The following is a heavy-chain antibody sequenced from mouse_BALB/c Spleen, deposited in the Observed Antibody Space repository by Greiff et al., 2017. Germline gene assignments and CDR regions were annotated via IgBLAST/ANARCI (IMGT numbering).Heavy chain of an antibody. J-gene: IGHJ3*01. D-gene: IGHD2-2*01. CDR1: GFSLTDYG. Sequence: VKLMESGPGLVAPSQSLSITCTVSGFSLTDYGVSWIRQPPGKGLEWLGVIWGGGSTYYNSTLKSRLSTSKDNSKSQVFLKMISLQTDDTAMYYCAKHYDYGDDTGFAYWGQGTLVTVSA. CDR2: IWGGGST. CDR3: AKHYDYGDDTGFAY. V-gene: IGHV2-6-5*01.